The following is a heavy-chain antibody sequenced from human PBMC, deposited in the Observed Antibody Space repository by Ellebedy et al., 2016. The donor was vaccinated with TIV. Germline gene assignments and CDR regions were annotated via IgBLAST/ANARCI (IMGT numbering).Heavy chain of an antibody. V-gene: IGHV4-34*01. CDR1: GGPFSSYY. J-gene: IGHJ4*02. CDR3: ARKRLLGSSWPLDY. CDR2: VNHSGST. Sequence: MPSETLSLTCDVYGGPFSSYYWTWIRQPPGKGLEWIGEVNHSGSTNYNLSLKSRVTISVDTSKNQLSLKVTSVTAADTAVYYCARKRLLGSSWPLDYWGQGTLVTVSS. D-gene: IGHD6-13*01.